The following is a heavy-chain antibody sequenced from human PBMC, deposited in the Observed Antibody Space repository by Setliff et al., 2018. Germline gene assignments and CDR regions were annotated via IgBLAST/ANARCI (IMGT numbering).Heavy chain of an antibody. V-gene: IGHV3-11*04. CDR2: IGESGNNI. Sequence: GVLRLSCAASGFTFSGYYMQRVRQAPGKGLEWVSYIGESGNNIHYADSVKGRFTISRDNAKNSLYLQMNSLRVEDTALYYCAKWAGSPDVSGYYLGPLDHWGQGTLVTVSS. CDR1: GFTFSGYY. D-gene: IGHD3-22*01. CDR3: AKWAGSPDVSGYYLGPLDH. J-gene: IGHJ4*02.